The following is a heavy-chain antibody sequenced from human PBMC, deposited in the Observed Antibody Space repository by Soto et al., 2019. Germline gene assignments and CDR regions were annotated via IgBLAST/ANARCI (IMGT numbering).Heavy chain of an antibody. D-gene: IGHD3-3*01. Sequence: ASVKVSCKASGYTFTSYDINWVRQATGQGLEWMGWMNPNSGNTGYAQKFQGRVTMTRNTSISTAYMELSSLRSEDTAVYYCARASFTYSDFWSGYFALYYYYYYGMDVWGQGTTVTVSS. CDR3: ARASFTYSDFWSGYFALYYYYYYGMDV. CDR1: GYTFTSYD. J-gene: IGHJ6*02. V-gene: IGHV1-8*01. CDR2: MNPNSGNT.